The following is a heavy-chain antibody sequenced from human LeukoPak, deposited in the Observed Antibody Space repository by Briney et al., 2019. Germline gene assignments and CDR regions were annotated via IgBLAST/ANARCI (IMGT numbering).Heavy chain of an antibody. V-gene: IGHV3-30*18. J-gene: IGHJ3*02. Sequence: GGSLRLFCVASGFTFSGYGMHWVRQAPGKGLEWVAVISYDGSNKYYADSVKGRFIISRDNSKNTLYVQMNSLRAEDTAVYYCAKYLAHSSGWLLDAFDIWGQGTMVTVSS. CDR1: GFTFSGYG. CDR2: ISYDGSNK. D-gene: IGHD6-19*01. CDR3: AKYLAHSSGWLLDAFDI.